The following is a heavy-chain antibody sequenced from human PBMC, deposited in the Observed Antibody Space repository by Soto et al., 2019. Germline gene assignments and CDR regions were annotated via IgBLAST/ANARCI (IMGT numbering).Heavy chain of an antibody. Sequence: QVQLVESGGGVVQPGRSLRLSCAASGFTFSSYGMHWVRQAPGKGLEWVAVIWYDGSNKYYADSVKGRFTISRDNSKNTMYLQMNSLRAADTAVYYCATGSHFSGDYFVGTYGMDVWGQGTTVTVSS. CDR3: ATGSHFSGDYFVGTYGMDV. CDR1: GFTFSSYG. CDR2: IWYDGSNK. D-gene: IGHD4-17*01. V-gene: IGHV3-33*01. J-gene: IGHJ6*02.